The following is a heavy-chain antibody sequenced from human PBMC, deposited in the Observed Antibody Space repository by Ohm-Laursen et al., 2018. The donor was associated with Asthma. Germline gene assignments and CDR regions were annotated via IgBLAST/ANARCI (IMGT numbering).Heavy chain of an antibody. CDR2: ISTASTFI. Sequence: SLRLSCTASGSTFSRYSIHWVRQVPGKGLEWVASISTASTFIYYADSVRGRFTTSRDNAKNSVYLQMNSLRPDDTAVYFCARDLMDWYSPSLDFWGQGTLVTVSS. V-gene: IGHV3-21*01. J-gene: IGHJ4*02. CDR3: ARDLMDWYSPSLDF. CDR1: GSTFSRYS. D-gene: IGHD3/OR15-3a*01.